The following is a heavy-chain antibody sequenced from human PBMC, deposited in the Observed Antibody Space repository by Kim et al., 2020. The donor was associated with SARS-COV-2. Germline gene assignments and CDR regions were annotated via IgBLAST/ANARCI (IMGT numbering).Heavy chain of an antibody. CDR3: ARGEGYFDSYGMDV. V-gene: IGHV3-7*03. J-gene: IGHJ6*02. Sequence: GGSLRLSCAASGLTFSSYWMSWVRQAPGKGLEWVANIKQDGSEKYYVDSVKGRFTISRDNAKNSLYLQMNSLRAEDTAVYYCARGEGYFDSYGMDVWGQGTTVTVSS. CDR1: GLTFSSYW. D-gene: IGHD3-9*01. CDR2: IKQDGSEK.